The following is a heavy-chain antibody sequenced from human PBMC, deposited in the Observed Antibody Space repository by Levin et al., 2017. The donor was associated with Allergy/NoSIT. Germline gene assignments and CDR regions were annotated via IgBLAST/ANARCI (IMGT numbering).Heavy chain of an antibody. J-gene: IGHJ4*02. Sequence: PGGSLRLSCAASGFTFSSYAMSWVRQAPGKGLECVSAISGSGGSTYYADSVKGRFTISRDNSKNTLYLQMNSLRAEDTAVYYCAKGDLDFDSEGYCSGGSCYGDYWGQGTLVTVSS. CDR1: GFTFSSYA. CDR3: AKGDLDFDSEGYCSGGSCYGDY. CDR2: ISGSGGST. V-gene: IGHV3-23*01. D-gene: IGHD2-15*01.